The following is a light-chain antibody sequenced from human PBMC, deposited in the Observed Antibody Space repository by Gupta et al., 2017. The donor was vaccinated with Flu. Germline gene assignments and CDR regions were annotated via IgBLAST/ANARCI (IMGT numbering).Light chain of an antibody. CDR2: DNN. J-gene: IGLJ2*01. V-gene: IGLV1-51*01. CDR1: DSNIGSYF. CDR3: GSWDSGLRAKV. Sequence: QSVLTQAPSVSAAPGQRVSISCSGSDSNIGSYFVSWYQHLPGTAPKLLIYDNNKRPSGIPDRFSGSKSGTSATLAITGLQTGDEADYYCGSWDSGLRAKVFGGGTKLTVL.